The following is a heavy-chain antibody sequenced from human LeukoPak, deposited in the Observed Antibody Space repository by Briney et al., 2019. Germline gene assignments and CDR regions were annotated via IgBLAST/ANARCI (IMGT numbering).Heavy chain of an antibody. CDR3: ARAGGSYDFWSGYYPY. D-gene: IGHD3-3*01. CDR1: GFTFSSYA. CDR2: ISSNGGST. J-gene: IGHJ4*02. V-gene: IGHV3-64*01. Sequence: PGGSLRLSCVASGFTFSSYAMHWVRQAPGKGLEYVSAISSNGGSTYYANSVKGRFTISRDNSKNTLYLQMGSLRAEDMAVYYCARAGGSYDFWSGYYPYWGQGTLVTVSS.